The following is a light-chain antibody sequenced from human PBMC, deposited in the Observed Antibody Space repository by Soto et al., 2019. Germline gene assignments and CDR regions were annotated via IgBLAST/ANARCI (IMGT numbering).Light chain of an antibody. V-gene: IGKV3-15*01. Sequence: EIVMTQSPATLSVSPGERATLSCRASQSVSSNFAWYQQKPGQAPRLLIYGASTRATGIPARFSGSGSGTEFNLTISSLQSEDFAVYYCQQYNNWPQTFGQGTKVEI. CDR2: GAS. CDR1: QSVSSN. CDR3: QQYNNWPQT. J-gene: IGKJ1*01.